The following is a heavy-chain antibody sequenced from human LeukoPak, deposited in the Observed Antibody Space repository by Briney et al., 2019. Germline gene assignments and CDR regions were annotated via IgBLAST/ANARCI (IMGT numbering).Heavy chain of an antibody. CDR2: INHSGST. D-gene: IGHD3-10*01. CDR1: GGSFSGYY. CDR3: AMTTLLLWFGGGAFDI. J-gene: IGHJ3*02. V-gene: IGHV4-34*01. Sequence: SETLSLTCAVYGGSFSGYYWSWIRQPPGKGLEWIGKINHSGSTTYNPSLKSRVTISVDTSKNQFSLRLSSVTAADTALYCCAMTTLLLWFGGGAFDIWGQGTMVTVSS.